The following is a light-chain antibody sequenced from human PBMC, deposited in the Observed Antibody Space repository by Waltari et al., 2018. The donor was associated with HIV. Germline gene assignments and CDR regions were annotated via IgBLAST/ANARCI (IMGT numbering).Light chain of an antibody. CDR2: GAS. V-gene: IGKV3-15*01. CDR1: QSVSSN. CDR3: QQYNNWPPG. Sequence: EIVMTQSPATLSVSPGERATLSCRASQSVSSNLAWYQQKPGQAPRLLIFGASTRPTGIPARFSGSGSGTEFTLTISSLQSEDFAVYYCQQYNNWPPGFGGGTKVEIK. J-gene: IGKJ4*01.